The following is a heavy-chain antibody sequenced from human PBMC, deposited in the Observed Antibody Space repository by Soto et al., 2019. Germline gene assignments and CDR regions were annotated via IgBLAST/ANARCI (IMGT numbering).Heavy chain of an antibody. CDR3: ARDQLILPAHDFFYGSDV. V-gene: IGHV3-7*03. Sequence: GASLNISCEVSGFTLSMYSMTWVRQAPGKGLEWVAKIPQEGSDGHYVDSVKGRFTISRDNAKNSVYLQMNSLRAEDTAVYYCARDQLILPAHDFFYGSDVWGQGAKVTVSS. CDR2: IPQEGSDG. CDR1: GFTLSMYS. D-gene: IGHD2-21*02. J-gene: IGHJ6*02.